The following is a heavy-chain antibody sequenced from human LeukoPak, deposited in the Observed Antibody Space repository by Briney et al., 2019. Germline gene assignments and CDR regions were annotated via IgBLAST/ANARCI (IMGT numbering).Heavy chain of an antibody. V-gene: IGHV1-2*02. CDR2: INPNSGGT. Sequence: ASVKVSCKASGYTFTGYYMHWVRQAPGQGLEWMGWINPNSGGTNYAQKFQGRVTMTRDTSISTAYMELSRLRSDDTAVYYCARVSGTGIVTFDYWGQGTLVTVSS. D-gene: IGHD1-14*01. CDR3: ARVSGTGIVTFDY. J-gene: IGHJ4*02. CDR1: GYTFTGYY.